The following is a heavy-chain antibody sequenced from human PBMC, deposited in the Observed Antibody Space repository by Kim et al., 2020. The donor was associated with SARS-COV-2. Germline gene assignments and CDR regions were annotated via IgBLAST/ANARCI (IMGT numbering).Heavy chain of an antibody. J-gene: IGHJ5*02. CDR2: IIPILGIA. CDR3: ARDLKSIAAAGTLGDLNWFDP. V-gene: IGHV1-69*04. Sequence: SVKVSCKASGGTFSSYAISWVRQAPGQGLEWMGRIIPILGIANYAQKFQGRVPITADKSTSTAYMELSSLRSEDTAVYYCARDLKSIAAAGTLGDLNWFDPWGQGTLVTVSS. D-gene: IGHD6-13*01. CDR1: GGTFSSYA.